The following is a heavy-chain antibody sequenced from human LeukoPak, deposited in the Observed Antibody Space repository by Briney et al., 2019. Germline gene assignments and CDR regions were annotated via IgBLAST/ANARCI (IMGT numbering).Heavy chain of an antibody. CDR3: VKGRVPSD. Sequence: LVLSCAAAGSTCTSSGMSSVRQAPGKGLEWLATIKKDGSEKYYVDSVEGRFSISRDNAKNSLYLQMNSLRAEDTAVYHCVKGRVPSDWGQGTLVTVSS. CDR1: GSTCTSSG. J-gene: IGHJ4*02. V-gene: IGHV3-7*01. D-gene: IGHD3-10*01. CDR2: IKKDGSEK.